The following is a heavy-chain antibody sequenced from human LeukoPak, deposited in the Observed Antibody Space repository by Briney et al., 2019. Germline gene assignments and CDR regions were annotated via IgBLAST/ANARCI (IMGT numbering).Heavy chain of an antibody. Sequence: PGGSPRLSCAASGFTFDDYAMHWVRQAPGKGLEWVSGISWNSGSIGYADSVKGRFTISRDNAKNSLYLQMNSLRAEDMALYYCAKGLGSSSWFSFDYWGQGTLVTVSS. CDR1: GFTFDDYA. J-gene: IGHJ4*02. CDR3: AKGLGSSSWFSFDY. CDR2: ISWNSGSI. D-gene: IGHD6-13*01. V-gene: IGHV3-9*03.